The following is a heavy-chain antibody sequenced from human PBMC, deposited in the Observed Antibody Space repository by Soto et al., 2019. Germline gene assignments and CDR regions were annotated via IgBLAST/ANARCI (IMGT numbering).Heavy chain of an antibody. Sequence: SETLSLTCTVSGGSVSSGSYYWSWIRQPPGKGLEWIGYIYYSGSTNYNPSLKSRVTISVDTSKNQFSLKLSSVTAADTAVYYCARRVTGGGERFDPWGLGTLVTVSS. CDR3: ARRVTGGGERFDP. CDR1: GGSVSSGSYY. D-gene: IGHD7-27*01. J-gene: IGHJ5*02. V-gene: IGHV4-61*01. CDR2: IYYSGST.